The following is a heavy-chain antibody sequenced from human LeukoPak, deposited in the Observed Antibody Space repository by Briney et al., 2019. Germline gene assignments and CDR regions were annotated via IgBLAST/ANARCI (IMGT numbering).Heavy chain of an antibody. Sequence: GGSLRLSCAASGFTFSSYWMRWVRQAPGKGLEWVANIKQDGSEKYYVDSVKGRFTISRDNAKNSLYLQMNGLRAEDTAVYYCARGPRYYYDSSGYYFLDYWGQGPLVTVSS. CDR3: ARGPRYYYDSSGYYFLDY. D-gene: IGHD3-22*01. CDR1: GFTFSSYW. V-gene: IGHV3-7*01. CDR2: IKQDGSEK. J-gene: IGHJ4*02.